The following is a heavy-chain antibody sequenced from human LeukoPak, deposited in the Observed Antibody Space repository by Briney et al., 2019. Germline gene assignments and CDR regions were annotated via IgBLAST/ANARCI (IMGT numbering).Heavy chain of an antibody. Sequence: GASVKVSCTASGYTFTGYYMHWVRQAPGQGLEWMGWINPNSGGTNYAQKFQGRVTMTRDTSISTAYMELSRLRSDDTAVYYCAKGGNGSGSYYYYYMDVWGKGTTVTISS. V-gene: IGHV1-2*02. D-gene: IGHD1-26*01. CDR3: AKGGNGSGSYYYYYMDV. CDR1: GYTFTGYY. J-gene: IGHJ6*03. CDR2: INPNSGGT.